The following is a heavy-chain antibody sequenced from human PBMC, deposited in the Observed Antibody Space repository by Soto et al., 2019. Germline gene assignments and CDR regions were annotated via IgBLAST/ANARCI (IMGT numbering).Heavy chain of an antibody. D-gene: IGHD5-18*01. V-gene: IGHV4-61*08. CDR1: GGSIISSGYY. J-gene: IGHJ4*02. CDR3: ARENGYSYGYTLDH. CDR2: IYYSGST. Sequence: SETLSLTCSLSGGSIISSGYYWDWVRQPPGEGLEWIGYIYYSGSTNYNPSLKSRVTISVDTSKNQFSLKLSSVTAADTAVYYCARENGYSYGYTLDHRGQGTLVTVSS.